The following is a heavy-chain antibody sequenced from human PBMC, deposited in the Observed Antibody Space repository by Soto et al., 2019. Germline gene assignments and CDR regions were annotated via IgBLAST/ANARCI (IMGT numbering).Heavy chain of an antibody. D-gene: IGHD3-9*01. CDR1: GFTVNSNY. CDR3: ATLTKYDILTGFYPC. V-gene: IGHV3-66*01. Sequence: EVQLVESGGGLVQPGGSLRLSCAASGFTVNSNYMSWVRQAPGKGLEWGAVIYSDGSTYYADSVKGRFIISRDNSNNTLYFQMNSLRAEDTAVYYCATLTKYDILTGFYPCWGQGTLVTVSS. J-gene: IGHJ4*02. CDR2: IYSDGST.